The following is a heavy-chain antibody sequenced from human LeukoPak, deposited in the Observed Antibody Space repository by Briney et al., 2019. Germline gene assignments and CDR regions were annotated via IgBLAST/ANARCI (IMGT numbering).Heavy chain of an antibody. CDR3: ARDYCSGGSCYPNDAFDI. J-gene: IGHJ3*02. V-gene: IGHV1-24*01. Sequence: GASVKVSCKVSGYTLTELSMHWVRQAPGKGLEWMGGFDPEDGETIYAQKFQGRVTMTEDTSTDTAYMELSSLRSEDTAAYYCARDYCSGGSCYPNDAFDIWGQGTMVTVSS. D-gene: IGHD2-15*01. CDR1: GYTLTELS. CDR2: FDPEDGET.